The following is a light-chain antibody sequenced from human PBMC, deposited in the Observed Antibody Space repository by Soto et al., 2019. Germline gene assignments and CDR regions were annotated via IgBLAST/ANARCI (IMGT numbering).Light chain of an antibody. CDR3: SSFTSRDTLV. J-gene: IGLJ3*02. V-gene: IGLV2-14*01. Sequence: QSVLTQPASVSGSPGQSITISCTGTSXDIGGYDFVSWYQQHPAKAPRLIISEVTNRPSGVSNRFSGSKSGNTASLTISGLQVEDEADYFCSSFTSRDTLVFGGGTKVTVL. CDR2: EVT. CDR1: SXDIGGYDF.